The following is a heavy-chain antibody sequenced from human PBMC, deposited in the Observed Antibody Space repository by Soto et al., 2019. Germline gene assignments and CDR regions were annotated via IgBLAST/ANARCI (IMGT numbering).Heavy chain of an antibody. CDR1: GYSIPCDW. CDR3: ARPDSSSSGMDV. J-gene: IGHJ6*02. D-gene: IGHD6-6*01. CDR2: IAPSDCYT. Sequence: RWGSRKKSCDSSGYSIPCDWIRRVHQMPGKGLAWMGRIAPSDCYTNYSPSFNGQVTTSDDKSIRTAYLQWRSTTASDTAMYYCARPDSSSSGMDVWGQGTPVTVSS. V-gene: IGHV5-10-1*01.